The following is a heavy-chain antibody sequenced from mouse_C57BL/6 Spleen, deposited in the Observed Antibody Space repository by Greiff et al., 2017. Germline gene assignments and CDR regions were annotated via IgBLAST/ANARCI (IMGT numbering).Heavy chain of an antibody. Sequence: VQLQQPGPELVKPGASVKISCKASGYTFTDYYMNWVKQSHGKSLEWIVDINPNNGGTSYNQKFKGKATLTVDKSSSTAYMELRSLTSEDSAVXYCARGDYGSDYWGQGTTLTVSS. D-gene: IGHD1-1*01. CDR1: GYTFTDYY. V-gene: IGHV1-26*01. J-gene: IGHJ2*01. CDR2: INPNNGGT. CDR3: ARGDYGSDY.